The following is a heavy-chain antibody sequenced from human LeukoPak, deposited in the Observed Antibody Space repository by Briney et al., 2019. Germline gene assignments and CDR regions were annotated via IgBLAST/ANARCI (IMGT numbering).Heavy chain of an antibody. Sequence: SQTLSLTCALSGDSVSSNSAAWNWIRQSPSRGLEWLGRTYYRSKRYNYYTVSVTSRITITTDTSKNQFSLQLNSVTPEDTAVYYCARDLSSGWSFDYWGQGTLVTVSS. CDR2: TYYRSKRYN. CDR3: ARDLSSGWSFDY. CDR1: GDSVSSNSAA. J-gene: IGHJ4*02. D-gene: IGHD6-19*01. V-gene: IGHV6-1*01.